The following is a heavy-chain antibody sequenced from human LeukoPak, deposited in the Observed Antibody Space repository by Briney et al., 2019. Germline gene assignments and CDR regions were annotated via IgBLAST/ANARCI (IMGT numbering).Heavy chain of an antibody. V-gene: IGHV3-21*04. CDR3: AKDASARWFGELSRWFDP. Sequence: GGSLRLSCAASGFTFSSYNMNWVRLTPGKGLEWVSSITSSSTYTFYADSVKGRFTISRDNFKNTLFLQMNSLRAEDTAVYYCAKDASARWFGELSRWFDPWGQGTLVTVSS. CDR2: ITSSSTYT. D-gene: IGHD3-10*01. CDR1: GFTFSSYN. J-gene: IGHJ5*02.